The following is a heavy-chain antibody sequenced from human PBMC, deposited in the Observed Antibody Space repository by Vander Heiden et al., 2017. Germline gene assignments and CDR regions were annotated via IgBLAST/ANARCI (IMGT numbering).Heavy chain of an antibody. D-gene: IGHD3-9*01. Sequence: EVQLVESGGGLVKPGGSLRLSCAASGFTFSSYSMNWVRQAPGKGLEWVSSISSSSSYIYDADSVKGRFTIARDNAKNSLYLQMKSLRAEDTAVYDCAREQGYFDHGGGQGTMVTVSS. CDR3: AREQGYFDHG. V-gene: IGHV3-21*01. CDR2: ISSSSSYI. J-gene: IGHJ4*02. CDR1: GFTFSSYS.